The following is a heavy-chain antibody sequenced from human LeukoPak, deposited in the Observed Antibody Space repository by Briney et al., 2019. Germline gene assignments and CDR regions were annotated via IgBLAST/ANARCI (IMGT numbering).Heavy chain of an antibody. V-gene: IGHV4-34*01. CDR3: ARSGVWELHPRFDY. CDR2: INHSGST. CDR1: GGSFSGYY. J-gene: IGHJ4*02. Sequence: SETLSLTCAVYGGSFSGYYWSWIRQPPGKGLEWLGEINHSGSTNYNPSLKSRVTISVDTSKNQFSLKLSSVTAADTAVYYCARSGVWELHPRFDYWGQGTLVTVSS. D-gene: IGHD1-26*01.